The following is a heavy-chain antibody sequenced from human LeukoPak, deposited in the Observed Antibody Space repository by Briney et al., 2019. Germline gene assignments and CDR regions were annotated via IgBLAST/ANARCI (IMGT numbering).Heavy chain of an antibody. J-gene: IGHJ6*03. CDR1: GFTFSSYS. CDR2: ITSSSSYI. CDR3: ARDPYSGNYGAYYYYYMDV. D-gene: IGHD1-26*01. Sequence: MTGGSLRLSCAASGFTFSSYSMNWVRQAPGKGLEWVSSITSSSSYIYYADSVKGRFTISRDNAKNSLYLQMDSLRVEDTAEYYCARDPYSGNYGAYYYYYMDVWGKGTTVTVSS. V-gene: IGHV3-21*06.